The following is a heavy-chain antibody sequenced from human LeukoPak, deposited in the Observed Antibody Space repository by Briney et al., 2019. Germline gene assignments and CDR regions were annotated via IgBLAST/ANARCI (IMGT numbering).Heavy chain of an antibody. Sequence: ASVKVSCKASGYTFTGYYIHWVRQAPGQGLEWMGIINPTGGGTSYAQKFQGRVTMTRDTSTSTVYMELRSLRSEDTAVYYCARAEDFGYWGQGSLVTVSS. CDR3: ARAEDFGY. D-gene: IGHD1-14*01. J-gene: IGHJ4*02. V-gene: IGHV1-46*01. CDR2: INPTGGGT. CDR1: GYTFTGYY.